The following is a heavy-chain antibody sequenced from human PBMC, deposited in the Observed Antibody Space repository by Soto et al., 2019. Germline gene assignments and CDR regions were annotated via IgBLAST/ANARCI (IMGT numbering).Heavy chain of an antibody. D-gene: IGHD3-16*02. Sequence: SGPTLVNPTETLTLACTVSGFSLSNARMGVSWIRQPPGKALEWLAHIFSNDEKSYSTSLKSRLTISKDTSKSQVVLTMTNMDPVDTATYYCARITYDYVWGSYRPDPVVNWFDPWGQGTLVTVSS. CDR2: IFSNDEK. J-gene: IGHJ5*02. CDR1: GFSLSNARMG. CDR3: ARITYDYVWGSYRPDPVVNWFDP. V-gene: IGHV2-26*01.